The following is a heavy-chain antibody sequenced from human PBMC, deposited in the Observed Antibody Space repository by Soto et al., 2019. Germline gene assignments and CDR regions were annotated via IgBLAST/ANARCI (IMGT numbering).Heavy chain of an antibody. Sequence: GESLKMSCKGSGYSFTCYWIGWVRQMSGKGLEWMGIIYPGDSDIRYSPSFQGQVTISADKSISTAYVQWSSLKASDTAMYYCARTTHYYDYGMDVWGQGTTVTVSS. CDR2: IYPGDSDI. V-gene: IGHV5-51*01. J-gene: IGHJ6*02. CDR1: GYSFTCYW. CDR3: ARTTHYYDYGMDV. D-gene: IGHD4-17*01.